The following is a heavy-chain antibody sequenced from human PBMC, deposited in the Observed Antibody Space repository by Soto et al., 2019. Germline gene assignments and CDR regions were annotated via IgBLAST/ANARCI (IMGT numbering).Heavy chain of an antibody. CDR2: INPNSGDT. J-gene: IGHJ2*01. D-gene: IGHD1-26*01. V-gene: IGHV1-2*04. CDR1: GYTFTGYY. Sequence: QVQLVQSGAEVKKPGASVKVSCKASGYTFTGYYMHWVRQAPGQGLEWMGWINPNSGDTKYAQKFQGWLTMTRDTSISTAHRELSRLTSDDTAVYFCARYGTNDFDLRGRGTLVTVSS. CDR3: ARYGTNDFDL.